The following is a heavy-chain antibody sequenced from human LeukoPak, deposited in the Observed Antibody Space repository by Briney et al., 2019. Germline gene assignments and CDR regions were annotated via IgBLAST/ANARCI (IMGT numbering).Heavy chain of an antibody. CDR1: GYSFTSYW. V-gene: IGHV5-51*01. J-gene: IGHJ4*02. CDR3: ARQTAMGRSGDY. CDR2: IDPSDSET. D-gene: IGHD5-18*01. Sequence: LGESLQISCKASGYSFTSYWIGWVRQMPGKGLEWMGIIDPSDSETRYTPSFQGQVTISADKSLSTAYLQWNSLKASDTAMYYCARQTAMGRSGDYWGQGTLVTVSS.